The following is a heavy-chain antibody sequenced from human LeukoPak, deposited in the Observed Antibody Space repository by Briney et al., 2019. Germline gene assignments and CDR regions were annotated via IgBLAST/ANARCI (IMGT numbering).Heavy chain of an antibody. CDR2: IYYSGST. J-gene: IGHJ4*02. Sequence: RPSETLSLTCTVSGGSISSYYWSWIRQHPGKGLEWIGYIYYSGSTYYNPSLKSRVTISVDTSKNQFSLKLSSVTAADTAVYYCAREAYYYDSSGYYLTYFDYWGQGTLVTVSS. CDR3: AREAYYYDSSGYYLTYFDY. V-gene: IGHV4-59*06. CDR1: GGSISSYY. D-gene: IGHD3-22*01.